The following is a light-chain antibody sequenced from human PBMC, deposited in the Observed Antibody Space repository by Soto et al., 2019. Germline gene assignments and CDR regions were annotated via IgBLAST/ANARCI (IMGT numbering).Light chain of an antibody. J-gene: IGLJ1*01. CDR2: DVS. CDR3: SSFTSSTTDV. CDR1: SSDVGGYNS. V-gene: IGLV2-14*01. Sequence: QSALTQPDSVSGSPGQSITISCTGTSSDVGGYNSVCWYQQHPGKAPKLMIYDVSNRPSGVSNRFSGSKSGNTASLTISGLQAEDEADYYCSSFTSSTTDVFGTGTKVTVL.